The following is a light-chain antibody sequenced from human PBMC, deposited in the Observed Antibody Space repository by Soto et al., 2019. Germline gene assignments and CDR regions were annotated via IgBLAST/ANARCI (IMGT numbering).Light chain of an antibody. CDR3: QKYNSAPLT. CDR1: QAIGVY. J-gene: IGKJ4*01. V-gene: IGKV1-27*01. CDR2: AAS. Sequence: IQVAQASSSPAASLGGRGTNNCPAKQAIGVYLAWFQQQPGKVPKLLIYAASALQSGVPSRFSGSGSGTDFTLTISSLQPEDIATYYCQKYNSAPLTFGGGTKVEI.